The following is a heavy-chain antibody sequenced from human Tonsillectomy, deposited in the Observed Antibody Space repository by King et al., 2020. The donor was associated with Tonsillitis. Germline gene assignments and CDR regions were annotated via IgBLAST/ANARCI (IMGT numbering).Heavy chain of an antibody. CDR3: ARENSSSGFYYYGMDD. Sequence: VQLVESGGGLVQPGVSLKLSCAASGFTFSSYEMNWARQAPGKGLEWVSYITSSGSKIYYADSVQGRFTLSRDNTKNTLSLQKNSLRAEDTAVYYWARENSSSGFYYYGMDDWGQGATVTVAS. CDR2: ITSSGSKI. D-gene: IGHD3-22*01. J-gene: IGHJ6*02. V-gene: IGHV3-48*03. CDR1: GFTFSSYE.